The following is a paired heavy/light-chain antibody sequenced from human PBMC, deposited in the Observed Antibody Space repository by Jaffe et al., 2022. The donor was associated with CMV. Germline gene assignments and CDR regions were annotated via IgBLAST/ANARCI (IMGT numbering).Light chain of an antibody. CDR1: SSNIGNNY. CDR3: GTWDSSLSGVV. Sequence: QSVLTQPPSVSAAPGQKVTISCSGSSSNIGNNYVSWYQQFPGTAPKLLIYENDKRPSEIPDRFSGSKSGTSGILGITGLQTGDEADYYCGTWDSSLSGVVFGGGTELTVL. V-gene: IGLV1-51*02. J-gene: IGLJ2*01. CDR2: END.
Heavy chain of an antibody. CDR3: TRWDTGEPQFTY. J-gene: IGHJ4*02. Sequence: EVQLVESGGGLVQPGGSLKLSCTASGFTFSGSIIHWVRQASGKGLEWVGRIRSKADSYATAYAASVKGRFTISRDDSKNTAYLQMNSLKTEDTAVYYCTRWDTGEPQFTYWGQGTLVTVSS. CDR2: IRSKADSYAT. D-gene: IGHD7-27*01. CDR1: GFTFSGSI. V-gene: IGHV3-73*01.